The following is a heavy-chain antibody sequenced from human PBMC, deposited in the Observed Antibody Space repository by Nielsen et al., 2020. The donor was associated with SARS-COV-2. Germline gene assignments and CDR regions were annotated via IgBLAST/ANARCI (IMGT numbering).Heavy chain of an antibody. J-gene: IGHJ4*02. CDR2: ISGSGGST. CDR1: GFTFSSYA. CDR3: AKGGAPYCTGGSCYPLDY. D-gene: IGHD2-15*01. Sequence: GESLKISCAASGFTFSSYAMSWVRQAPGKGLEWVSAISGSGGSTYYADSAKGRFTISRDNSKNTLYLQMNSLRAEDTAVYYCAKGGAPYCTGGSCYPLDYWGQGTLVTVSS. V-gene: IGHV3-23*01.